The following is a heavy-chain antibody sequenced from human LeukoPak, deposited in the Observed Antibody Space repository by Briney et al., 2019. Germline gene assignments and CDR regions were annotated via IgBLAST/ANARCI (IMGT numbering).Heavy chain of an antibody. D-gene: IGHD1-14*01. Sequence: SVKVSCKASGGTFSSYAISWVRQAPGQGLEWMGGIIPIFGTANYAQKFQGRVTITADESTSTAYMELSSLRSEDTAVYYCARGHGDRNQYTRDNWFDPWGQGTLVTVSS. CDR3: ARGHGDRNQYTRDNWFDP. CDR1: GGTFSSYA. V-gene: IGHV1-69*13. CDR2: IIPIFGTA. J-gene: IGHJ5*02.